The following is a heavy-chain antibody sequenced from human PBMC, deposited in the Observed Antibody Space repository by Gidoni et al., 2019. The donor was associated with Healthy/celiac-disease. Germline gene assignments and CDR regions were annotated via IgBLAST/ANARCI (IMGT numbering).Heavy chain of an antibody. CDR2: IYYSGST. CDR1: GGSISSYY. Sequence: QVQLQESGPGLVKPSETLSPTCTVSGGSISSYYWSWIRQPPGKGLEWIGYIYYSGSTNYNPSLKSRVTISVDTSKNQFSLKLSSVTAADTAVYYCARGGHYGDWKGDWFDPWGQGTLVTVSS. J-gene: IGHJ5*02. CDR3: ARGGHYGDWKGDWFDP. V-gene: IGHV4-59*01. D-gene: IGHD4-17*01.